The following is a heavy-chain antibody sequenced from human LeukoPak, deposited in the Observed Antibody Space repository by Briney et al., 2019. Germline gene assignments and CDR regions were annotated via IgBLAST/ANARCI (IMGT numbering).Heavy chain of an antibody. CDR3: ARLSYCDYWSGYYRAYLEL. J-gene: IGHJ2*01. Sequence: PSETLSLSCAVSGYSISCGYYWGGIRQPPGKGLEWLGSIYHSGSTYYNPSLKSRVTISVDTSKNQSSLKLSSVTAADTAVYYSARLSYCDYWSGYYRAYLELWGRGTLGTVSS. V-gene: IGHV4-38-2*01. CDR1: GYSISCGYY. D-gene: IGHD3-3*01. CDR2: IYHSGST.